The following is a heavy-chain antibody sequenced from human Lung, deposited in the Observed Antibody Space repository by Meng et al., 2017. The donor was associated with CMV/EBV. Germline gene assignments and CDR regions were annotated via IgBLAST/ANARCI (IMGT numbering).Heavy chain of an antibody. CDR3: ARGPYATGWAG. CDR1: GGSISISTW. CDR2: IYHSGGT. D-gene: IGHD6-19*01. J-gene: IGHJ4*02. Sequence: QMQLQESGPGLVKPSGTLSLTFAVSGGSISISTWWSWVRQPPGKGLEWIGEIYHSGGTNYNPSLRGRVTISLDKSKNQFSLTLRSVTAADTAVYYCARGPYATGWAGWGQGTLVTVSS. V-gene: IGHV4-4*02.